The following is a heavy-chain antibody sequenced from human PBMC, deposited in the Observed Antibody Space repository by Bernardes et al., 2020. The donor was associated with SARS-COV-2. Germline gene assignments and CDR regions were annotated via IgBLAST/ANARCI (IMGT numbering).Heavy chain of an antibody. CDR1: GFSFDDYG. V-gene: IGHV3-20*01. Sequence: GGSLRLSCAASGFSFDDYGMSWVRQAPGKGLQWVSCISWNGGRTGYADSVKGRFTISRDNAKNSLYLQMNSLITEDTALYHCARASETTRPSSPVNYWGQGTLVTVSS. CDR3: ARASETTRPSSPVNY. CDR2: ISWNGGRT. J-gene: IGHJ4*02. D-gene: IGHD1-7*01.